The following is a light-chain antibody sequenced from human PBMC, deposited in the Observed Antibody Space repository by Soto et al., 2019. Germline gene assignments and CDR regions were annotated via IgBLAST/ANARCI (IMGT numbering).Light chain of an antibody. CDR2: GAS. V-gene: IGKV3D-15*01. CDR3: QQYNNWPPWT. CDR1: QSVGSN. J-gene: IGKJ1*01. Sequence: EIVMTQSPATLSVSPGDRATLSCRASQSVGSNLAWYQQEPGQAPRLLIYGASSRATGIPDRFSGSGSGTDFTLTISRLEPEDFAVYYCQQYNNWPPWTFGQGTKVDIK.